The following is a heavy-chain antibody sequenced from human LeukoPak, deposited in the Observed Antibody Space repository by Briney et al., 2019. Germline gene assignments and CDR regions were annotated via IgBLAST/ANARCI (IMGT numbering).Heavy chain of an antibody. D-gene: IGHD4-17*01. Sequence: PGGFLRLSCAASGFTFSSYGMHWVRQAPGKGLEWVAVIWYDGSNKCYADSVKGRFTISRDNSKNTLYLQMNSLRAEDTAVYYCAGDYGEYYYGMDVWGQGTTVTVSS. CDR2: IWYDGSNK. V-gene: IGHV3-33*01. CDR3: AGDYGEYYYGMDV. J-gene: IGHJ6*02. CDR1: GFTFSSYG.